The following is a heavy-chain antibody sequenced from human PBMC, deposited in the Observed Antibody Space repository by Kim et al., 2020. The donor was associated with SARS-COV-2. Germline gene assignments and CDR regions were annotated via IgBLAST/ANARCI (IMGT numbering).Heavy chain of an antibody. Sequence: SETLSLTCTVSGGSISSSSYYWGWIRQPPGKGLEWIGSIYYSGSTYYNPSLKSRVTISVDTSKNQFSLKLSSVTAADTAVYYCARRAYCGGDCYLYFDPWGQGTLVTVSS. D-gene: IGHD2-21*02. CDR3: ARRAYCGGDCYLYFDP. J-gene: IGHJ5*02. CDR2: IYYSGST. CDR1: GGSISSSSYY. V-gene: IGHV4-39*01.